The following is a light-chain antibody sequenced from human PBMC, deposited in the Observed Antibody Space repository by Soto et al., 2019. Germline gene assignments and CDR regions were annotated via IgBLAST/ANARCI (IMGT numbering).Light chain of an antibody. V-gene: IGLV2-18*02. CDR2: EVS. CDR3: SSYTSSSTFV. Sequence: LTQPPSVSGSPGQSVTISCTGTSSDVGSYNRVSWYQQPPGTAPKLMIYEVSNRPSGVPDRFSGSKSGNTASLTISGLQAEDEADYYCSSYTSSSTFVFGTGTKVTVL. CDR1: SSDVGSYNR. J-gene: IGLJ1*01.